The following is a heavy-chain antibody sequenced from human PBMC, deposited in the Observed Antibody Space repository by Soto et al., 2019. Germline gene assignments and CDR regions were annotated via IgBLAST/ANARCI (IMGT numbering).Heavy chain of an antibody. CDR1: GGSISSGGYY. V-gene: IGHV4-31*03. Sequence: SETLSLTCTVSGGSISSGGYYRSWIRQHPGKGLEWIGYIYYSGSTYYNPSLKSRVTISVDTSKNQFSLKLSSVTAADTAVYYCARESGYCSGGSCYQEKHNWFDPWGQGTLVTVSS. CDR2: IYYSGST. CDR3: ARESGYCSGGSCYQEKHNWFDP. J-gene: IGHJ5*02. D-gene: IGHD2-15*01.